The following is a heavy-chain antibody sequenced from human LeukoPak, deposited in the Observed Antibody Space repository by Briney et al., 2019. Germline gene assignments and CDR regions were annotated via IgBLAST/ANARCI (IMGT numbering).Heavy chain of an antibody. D-gene: IGHD3-16*02. Sequence: KAGGSLRLSCAASGFTFSSYAMSWVRQAPGKGLEWIGSIYYSGSTYYNPSLKSRVTISVDTSKNQFSLKLSSVTAADTAVYYCARQSYDYVWGSYRLDYWGQGTLVTVSS. CDR2: IYYSGST. CDR3: ARQSYDYVWGSYRLDY. J-gene: IGHJ4*02. V-gene: IGHV4-39*01. CDR1: GFTFSSYA.